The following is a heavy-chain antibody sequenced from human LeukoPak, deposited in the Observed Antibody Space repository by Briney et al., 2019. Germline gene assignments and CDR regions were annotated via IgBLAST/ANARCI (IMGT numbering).Heavy chain of an antibody. D-gene: IGHD3-10*01. CDR2: INPNSGGT. V-gene: IGHV1-2*02. J-gene: IGHJ4*02. CDR3: ARDSHGSGIYYTLPDY. CDR1: GYTFTNYY. Sequence: VASVKVSCKASGYTFTNYYMHWVRQAPGQGLEWMGWINPNSGGTNSAQKFQGRVTITSDTSISTAYMELSRLRSDDTAVYYCARDSHGSGIYYTLPDYWGQGTLVTVSS.